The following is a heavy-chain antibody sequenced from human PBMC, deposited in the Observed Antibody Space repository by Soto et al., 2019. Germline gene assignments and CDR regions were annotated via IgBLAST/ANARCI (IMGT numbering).Heavy chain of an antibody. CDR3: AKEFVVLVAATPYYYYYGMDV. CDR1: GFTFSRYG. D-gene: IGHD2-15*01. V-gene: IGHV3-30*18. J-gene: IGHJ6*02. CDR2: ISYDGISK. Sequence: GGSLRLSCGTSGFTFSRYGMHWVRQAPGKGLEWVAVISYDGISKYYADSAKGRFTISRDNSKNTLSLQMNSLRAEDTAVYYCAKEFVVLVAATPYYYYYGMDVWGQGTTVTVSS.